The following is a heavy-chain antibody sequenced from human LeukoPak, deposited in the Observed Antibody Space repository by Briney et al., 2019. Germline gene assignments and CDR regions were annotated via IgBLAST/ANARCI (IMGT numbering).Heavy chain of an antibody. D-gene: IGHD1-26*01. CDR2: ISYDGSNK. J-gene: IGHJ4*02. Sequence: SGGSLRLSCAASGFTFSSYGMHWVRQAPGKGLEWVAVISYDGSNKYYADSVKGRFTISRDNSKNTLYLQMNSLRAEDTAVYYCAKATSLIVGATRFDYWGQGTLVTVSS. CDR3: AKATSLIVGATRFDY. CDR1: GFTFSSYG. V-gene: IGHV3-30*18.